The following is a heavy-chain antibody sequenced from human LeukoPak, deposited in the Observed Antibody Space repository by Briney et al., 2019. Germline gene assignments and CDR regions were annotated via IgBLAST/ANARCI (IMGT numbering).Heavy chain of an antibody. CDR1: GYTFTSYY. V-gene: IGHV1-46*01. J-gene: IGHJ3*02. D-gene: IGHD2-21*02. CDR3: ASPSLYCGGDCYYAFDI. Sequence: WASVKVSCKASGYTFTSYYVHWVRQAPGQGLEWMGIINPSGGSTSYAQKFQGRVTMTRDTSTSTVYMELSSLRSEDTAVHYCASPSLYCGGDCYYAFDIWGQGTMVTVSS. CDR2: INPSGGST.